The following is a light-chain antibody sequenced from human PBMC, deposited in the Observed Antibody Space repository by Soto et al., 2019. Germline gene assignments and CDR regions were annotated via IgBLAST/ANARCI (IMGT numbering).Light chain of an antibody. CDR2: DVS. CDR3: QQYNNWPFS. V-gene: IGKV3-15*01. CDR1: QSISNK. J-gene: IGKJ5*01. Sequence: EIVMTQSPATLSVSPGERATLSCRASQSISNKLAWYQHKPGQAPRLLIYDVSSRATGVPSRFSGTGSETDFTLTISGLQSEDSAIYFCQQYNNWPFSFGQGTRLE.